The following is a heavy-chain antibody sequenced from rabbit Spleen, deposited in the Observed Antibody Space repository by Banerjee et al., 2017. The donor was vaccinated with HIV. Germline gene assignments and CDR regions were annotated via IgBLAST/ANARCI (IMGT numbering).Heavy chain of an antibody. D-gene: IGHD5-1*01. J-gene: IGHJ4*01. CDR1: GFSFSVGYD. CDR2: INDDVSGFT. V-gene: IGHV1S40*01. CDR3: ARDTYGSDSRYYLDL. Sequence: QSLEESGGGLVQPEGSLTLTCTASGFSFSVGYDMCWVRQAPGKGLEWIACINDDVSGFTYYASWAKGRFTVSRTSSTTVTLQMTSLTVADTATYFCARDTYGSDSRYYLDLWGQGTLVTVS.